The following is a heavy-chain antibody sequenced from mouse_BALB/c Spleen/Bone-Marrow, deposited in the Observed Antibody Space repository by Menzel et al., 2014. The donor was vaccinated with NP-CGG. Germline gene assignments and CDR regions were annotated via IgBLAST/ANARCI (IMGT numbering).Heavy chain of an antibody. Sequence: LQQSGAELVKPGASVKMSCKASGYTFTSYNMHWVKQTPGQGLEWIGAIYPGNGDTSYNQKFKGKATLTADKSSSTAYMQLSSLTSEDSAVYYCARGDGYDSYYFDYWGQGTILTVSS. J-gene: IGHJ2*01. V-gene: IGHV1-12*01. D-gene: IGHD2-2*01. CDR3: ARGDGYDSYYFDY. CDR1: GYTFTSYN. CDR2: IYPGNGDT.